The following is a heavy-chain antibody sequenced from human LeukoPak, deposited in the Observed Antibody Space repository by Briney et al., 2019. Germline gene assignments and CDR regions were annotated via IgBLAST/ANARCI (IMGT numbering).Heavy chain of an antibody. D-gene: IGHD6-19*01. V-gene: IGHV4-39*07. J-gene: IGHJ4*02. CDR2: IYYSGST. CDR3: AGGAWGSGWYKCYFDY. Sequence: SETLSLTCTVSGGSISSSSYYWGWIRQPPGKGLEWIGSIYYSGSTYYNPSLKSRVTISVDTSKNQFSLKLSSVTAADTAVYYCAGGAWGSGWYKCYFDYWGQGTLVTVSS. CDR1: GGSISSSSYY.